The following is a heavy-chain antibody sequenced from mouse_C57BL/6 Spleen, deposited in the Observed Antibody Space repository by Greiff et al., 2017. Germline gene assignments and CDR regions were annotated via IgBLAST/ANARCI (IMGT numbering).Heavy chain of an antibody. Sequence: EVKLVESGGGLVQPGGSLKLSCAASGFTFSDYGMHWVRQAPEKGLEWVAYISSGSSTIYYADPVKGRFTISRDNAKNTLFLQMTSLRSEDTAMYYCARYYAMDYWGQGTSVTVSS. CDR1: GFTFSDYG. V-gene: IGHV5-17*01. CDR3: ARYYAMDY. CDR2: ISSGSSTI. J-gene: IGHJ4*01.